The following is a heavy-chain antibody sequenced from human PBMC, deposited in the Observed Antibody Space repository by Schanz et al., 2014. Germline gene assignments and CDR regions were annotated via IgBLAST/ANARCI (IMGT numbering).Heavy chain of an antibody. Sequence: QVQLVHSGAEVKKPGSSVKVSCKASGGTFSSSTLTWVRQAPGQGLEWMGRIIPILDKTNYAQKFQGRVTMTADKSTSTVYMELSSLRSGDTAVYYCARDGEAAAGCDYWGQGTLVTVSS. CDR3: ARDGEAAAGCDY. J-gene: IGHJ4*02. CDR2: IIPILDKT. D-gene: IGHD6-13*01. V-gene: IGHV1-69*08. CDR1: GGTFSSST.